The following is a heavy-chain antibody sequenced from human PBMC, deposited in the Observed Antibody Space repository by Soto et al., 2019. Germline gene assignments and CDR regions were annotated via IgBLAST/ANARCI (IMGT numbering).Heavy chain of an antibody. J-gene: IGHJ5*02. V-gene: IGHV3-33*01. CDR1: GFTFSSYG. D-gene: IGHD3-9*01. Sequence: QVQLVESGGGVVQPGRSLRLSCAASGFTFSSYGMHWVRQAPGKGLEWVAVIWYDGSNKYYADSVKGRFTISRDNSKNTLYLQMNSLRAEDTAVSYCARGFLTGPTRNNWFDPCGQGTLVTVSS. CDR3: ARGFLTGPTRNNWFDP. CDR2: IWYDGSNK.